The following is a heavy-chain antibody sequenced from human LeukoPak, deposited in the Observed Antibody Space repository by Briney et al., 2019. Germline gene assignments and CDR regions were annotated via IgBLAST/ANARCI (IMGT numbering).Heavy chain of an antibody. CDR1: GFTVSSNY. D-gene: IGHD5-12*01. V-gene: IGHV3-53*05. CDR2: IYSGGST. J-gene: IGHJ6*03. Sequence: GGSLRLSCAASGFTVSSNYMSWVRQAPGKGLEWVSVIYSGGSTYYADSVKGRFTVSRDNSKNTLYLQMKSLRAEDTAVYYCAKGGGYEAQYYYYYLDVWGKGTTVTISS. CDR3: AKGGGYEAQYYYYYLDV.